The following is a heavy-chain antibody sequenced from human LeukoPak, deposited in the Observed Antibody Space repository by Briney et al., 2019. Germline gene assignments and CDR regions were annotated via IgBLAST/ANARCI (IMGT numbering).Heavy chain of an antibody. V-gene: IGHV3-64*01. CDR3: ARWAVANGMDV. CDR1: GFTFSSYN. D-gene: IGHD6-19*01. CDR2: ITSNGGST. Sequence: PGGSLRLSCAASGFTFSSYNMHWVRQAPGKGLEYVSAITSNGGSTYYANSVKGRFTISRDNSKNTLYLQMGSLRAEDMAVYYCARWAVANGMDVWGQGTTVTVSS. J-gene: IGHJ6*02.